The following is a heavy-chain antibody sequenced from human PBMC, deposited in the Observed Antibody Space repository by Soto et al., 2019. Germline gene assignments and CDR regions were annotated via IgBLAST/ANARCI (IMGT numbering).Heavy chain of an antibody. J-gene: IGHJ4*02. CDR2: IYYSGST. CDR3: ARAGGELELDY. CDR1: GGSISSYY. D-gene: IGHD1-1*01. V-gene: IGHV4-59*01. Sequence: PSETLSLTCSVSGGSISSYYWNWIRQPPEKGLEWIGYIYYSGSTHYTPSLKSRVTISVDTSKNQLSLRLSSLTAADTAIYYCARAGGELELDYWGQGTLVTVSS.